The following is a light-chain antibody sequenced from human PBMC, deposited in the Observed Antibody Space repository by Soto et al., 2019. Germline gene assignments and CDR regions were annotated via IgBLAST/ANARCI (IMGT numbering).Light chain of an antibody. V-gene: IGKV3-15*01. J-gene: IGKJ4*01. CDR2: GAS. CDR1: QSVSSN. Sequence: EMVMTQSPATLSVSPGERATLSCRASQSVSSNLAWYQQKPGQAPRLLIYGASTRATGIPASFSGSGSGTDFILTISSLQSEDFAIYYCQQNNNWPLTFGGGTKVEIK. CDR3: QQNNNWPLT.